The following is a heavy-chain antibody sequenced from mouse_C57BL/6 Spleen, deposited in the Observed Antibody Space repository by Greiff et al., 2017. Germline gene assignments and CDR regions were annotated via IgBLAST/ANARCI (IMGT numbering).Heavy chain of an antibody. CDR3: AREGNYAAMDY. D-gene: IGHD2-1*01. CDR2: ISDGGSYT. Sequence: DVMLVESGGGLVKPGGSLKLSCAASGFTFSSYAMSWVRQTPEKRLEWVATISDGGSYTYYPDNVKGRFTISRDNAKNNLYLQMSHLKSEDTAMYYCAREGNYAAMDYWGQGTSVTVSS. CDR1: GFTFSSYA. J-gene: IGHJ4*01. V-gene: IGHV5-4*01.